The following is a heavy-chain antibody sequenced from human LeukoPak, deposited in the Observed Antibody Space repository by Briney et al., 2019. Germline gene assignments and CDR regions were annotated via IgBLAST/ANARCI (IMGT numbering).Heavy chain of an antibody. D-gene: IGHD2-15*01. CDR1: GFTFSDAW. Sequence: GGSLRLSCVGSGFTFSDAWMSWVRQAPGKGLEWVGRIKSKSDGGTIDYAAPVKGRFTISRDDSRNTLYLQMNSLKTEDTAVYYCTTRRQDGWWGRGTLVTVS. V-gene: IGHV3-15*01. CDR2: IKSKSDGGTI. CDR3: TTRRQDGW. J-gene: IGHJ4*02.